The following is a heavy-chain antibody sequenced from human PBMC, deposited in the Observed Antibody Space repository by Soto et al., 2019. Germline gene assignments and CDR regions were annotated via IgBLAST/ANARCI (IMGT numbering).Heavy chain of an antibody. V-gene: IGHV4-39*01. J-gene: IGHJ5*02. CDR1: GGSISSSSYY. D-gene: IGHD3-10*01. CDR3: ARGRFGELLYPANWFDP. CDR2: IYYSGST. Sequence: SETRSLTCTVSGGSISSSSYYWGWIRQPPGKGLEWIGSIYYSGSTYYNPSLKSRVTISVDTSKNQFSLKLSSVTAADTAVYYCARGRFGELLYPANWFDPWGQGTLVTVSS.